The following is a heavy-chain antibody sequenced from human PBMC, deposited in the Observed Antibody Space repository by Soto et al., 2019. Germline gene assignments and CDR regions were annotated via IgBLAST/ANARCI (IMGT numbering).Heavy chain of an antibody. J-gene: IGHJ4*02. CDR3: ARVSGYYLPDY. Sequence: KFQGSVTITRDTSASTAYMELSSLRSEDTAVYYCARVSGYYLPDYWGQGTLVTVSS. V-gene: IGHV1-3*01. D-gene: IGHD5-12*01.